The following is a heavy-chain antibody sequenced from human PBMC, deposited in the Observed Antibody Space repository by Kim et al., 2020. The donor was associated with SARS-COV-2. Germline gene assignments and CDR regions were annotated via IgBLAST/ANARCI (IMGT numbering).Heavy chain of an antibody. V-gene: IGHV4-39*01. D-gene: IGHD3-10*01. CDR3: GRSHRGGGGGAWFDP. Sequence: SETLSLTCAVFGGSISSGDFYWGWIRQPPGKGLEWVGNIDYTGSTYYNPSLKSRVSMSVDTSKNQFSLRLTSLTAADTAVYYCGRSHRGGGGGAWFDPWGQGTLVTVSS. J-gene: IGHJ5*01. CDR1: GGSISSGDFY. CDR2: IDYTGST.